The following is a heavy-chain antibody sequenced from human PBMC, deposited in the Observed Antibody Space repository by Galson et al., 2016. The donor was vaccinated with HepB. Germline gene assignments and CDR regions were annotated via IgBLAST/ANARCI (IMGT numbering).Heavy chain of an antibody. CDR3: VQGPRNVDVGVAATPIQIDAFDI. Sequence: SETLSLTCAVHGGSFRGFYWTWIRQSPGKGLEWIGEMDHSGRSNYNPALKSRVTILVETSKNQFSLKMNSVTAADTALYYCVQGPRNVDVGVAATPIQIDAFDIWAQGTMVIDSS. CDR1: GGSFRGFY. D-gene: IGHD2-15*01. J-gene: IGHJ3*02. CDR2: MDHSGRS. V-gene: IGHV4-34*01.